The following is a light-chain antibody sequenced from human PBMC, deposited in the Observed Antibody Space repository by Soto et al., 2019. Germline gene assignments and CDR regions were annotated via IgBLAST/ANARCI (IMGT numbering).Light chain of an antibody. CDR3: SSYTSSSTLV. Sequence: QSALTQPASVSGSPGQSITISCTGTSSDVGGYNYVSWYQQHPGKAPKLMIYEVSNRPSGVSNRFSGSKSGNTASVTISGLQAEDEADYYCSSYTSSSTLVFGGGTKLPVL. CDR1: SSDVGGYNY. CDR2: EVS. J-gene: IGLJ3*02. V-gene: IGLV2-14*01.